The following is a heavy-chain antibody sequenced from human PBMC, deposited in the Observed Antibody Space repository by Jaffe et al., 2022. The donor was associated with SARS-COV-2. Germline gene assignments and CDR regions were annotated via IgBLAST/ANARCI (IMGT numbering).Heavy chain of an antibody. D-gene: IGHD4-17*01. CDR3: ARGEGHDYGDYLVDRPFDY. CDR2: IIPIFGTA. Sequence: QVQLVQSGAEVKKPGSSVKVSCKASGGTFSSYAISWVRQAPGQGLEWMGGIIPIFGTANYAQKFQGRVTITADESTSTAYMELSSLRSEDTAVYYCARGEGHDYGDYLVDRPFDYWGQGTLVTVSS. J-gene: IGHJ4*02. V-gene: IGHV1-69*01. CDR1: GGTFSSYA.